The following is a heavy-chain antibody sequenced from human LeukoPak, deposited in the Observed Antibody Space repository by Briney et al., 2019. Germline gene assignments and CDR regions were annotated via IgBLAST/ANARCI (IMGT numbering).Heavy chain of an antibody. D-gene: IGHD3-3*01. J-gene: IGHJ4*02. CDR2: INHSGST. CDR3: ARSRRRDFWSGYPHYFDY. Sequence: PSETPSLTCAVYGGSVSGYYWSWIRQPPGKGLEWIGEINHSGSTNYNPSLKSRVTISVDTSKNQFSLKLSSVTAADTAVYYCARSRRRDFWSGYPHYFDYWGQGTLVTVSS. V-gene: IGHV4-34*01. CDR1: GGSVSGYY.